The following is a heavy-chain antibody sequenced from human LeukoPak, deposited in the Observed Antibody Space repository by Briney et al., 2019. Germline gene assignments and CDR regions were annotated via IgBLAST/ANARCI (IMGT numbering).Heavy chain of an antibody. D-gene: IGHD3-22*01. Sequence: GGSLKISCKGSGYRFNAYWIAWVRQMPGKGLEWMGIIYPDDSDTRYSPSFQGQVTISADKSVRTAYLQWSSLKASDTAMYYCARPNITSYYDSRGYDAFDVWAKEQWSPSLQ. CDR3: ARPNITSYYDSRGYDAFDV. J-gene: IGHJ3*01. V-gene: IGHV5-51*01. CDR1: GYRFNAYW. CDR2: IYPDDSDT.